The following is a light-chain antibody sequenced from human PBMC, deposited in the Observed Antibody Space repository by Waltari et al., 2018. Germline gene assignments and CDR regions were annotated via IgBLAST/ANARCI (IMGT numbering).Light chain of an antibody. CDR2: DVS. V-gene: IGLV2-11*01. CDR3: CSYAGSYTFV. J-gene: IGLJ3*02. CDR1: SSDVGGYNY. Sequence: QSALTQPRSVSGSPGQSVTISCTGTSSDVGGYNYVSWYQQHPGKAPKRLIYDVSKRPAGAPDRFYGSKSGSTASLTISGLQAEDEADYYCCSYAGSYTFVFGGGTKLTVL.